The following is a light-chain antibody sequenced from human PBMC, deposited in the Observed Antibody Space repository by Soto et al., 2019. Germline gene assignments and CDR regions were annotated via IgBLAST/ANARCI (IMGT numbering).Light chain of an antibody. CDR2: AAS. CDR1: QSISSY. CDR3: QQSYITPPFMYT. Sequence: DIQMTQSPSSLSASVGDRVTITCRASQSISSYLNWYQQKPGKAPKLLIYAASSLESGVPSRFSGSGSGTDFTISISSLQPEDFSTYCSQQSYITPPFMYTFGRGTKLEIK. V-gene: IGKV1-39*01. J-gene: IGKJ2*01.